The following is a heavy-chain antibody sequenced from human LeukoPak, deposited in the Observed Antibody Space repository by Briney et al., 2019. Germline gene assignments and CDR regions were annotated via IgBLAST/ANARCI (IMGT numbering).Heavy chain of an antibody. CDR1: GFTFSSYS. D-gene: IGHD5-12*01. CDR3: ARDRGEDSGYDYEGWFDP. V-gene: IGHV3-21*01. Sequence: GGSLRLSCAASGFTFSSYSMNWVHQAQGKGLEWVSSISSSSSYIYYADSVKGRFTISRGNAKNSLYLQMNSLRAEDTAVYYCARDRGEDSGYDYEGWFDPWGQGTLVTVSS. J-gene: IGHJ5*02. CDR2: ISSSSSYI.